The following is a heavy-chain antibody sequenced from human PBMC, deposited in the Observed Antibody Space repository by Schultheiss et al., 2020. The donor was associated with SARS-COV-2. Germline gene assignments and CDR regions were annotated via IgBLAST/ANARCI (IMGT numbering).Heavy chain of an antibody. V-gene: IGHV1-2*02. CDR1: GYTFTSYG. J-gene: IGHJ4*02. D-gene: IGHD1-7*01. CDR3: GRVELSREFDY. CDR2: INPNSGGT. Sequence: ASVKVSCKASGYTFTSYGISWVRQAPGQGLEWMGWINPNSGGTNYAQKFQGRVTMTRDTSISTAYMELSRLRSDDTAVYYCGRVELSREFDYWGQGTLVTVSS.